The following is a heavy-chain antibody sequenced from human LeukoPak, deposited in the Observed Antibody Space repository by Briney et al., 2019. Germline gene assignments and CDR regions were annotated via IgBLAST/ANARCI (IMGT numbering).Heavy chain of an antibody. D-gene: IGHD2-21*02. CDR3: ARETLGCGGDCYDY. CDR2: ISSSSGYI. CDR1: GFTFSGYG. V-gene: IGHV3-21*01. Sequence: GGSLRLSRAASGFTFSGYGMNWVRQAPGKGLEWVSSISSSSGYIYYADSVKGRFTISRDNTKNSLYLHMNSLTAEDTAVYYCARETLGCGGDCYDYWGQGTLVTVSS. J-gene: IGHJ4*02.